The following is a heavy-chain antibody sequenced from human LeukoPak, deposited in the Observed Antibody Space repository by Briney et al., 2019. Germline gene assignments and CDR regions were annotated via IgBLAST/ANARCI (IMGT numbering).Heavy chain of an antibody. CDR3: ARRDYYDSSGYYGPGSDAFDI. V-gene: IGHV1-2*02. CDR2: INPNSGGT. D-gene: IGHD3-22*01. CDR1: GYTFTGYY. J-gene: IGHJ3*02. Sequence: WASVKVSCKASGYTFTGYYMHWVRQAPGQGLEWMGWINPNSGGTNYAQKFQGRVTMTRDTSISTAYMELSRLRSDDTAVYYCARRDYYDSSGYYGPGSDAFDIWGQGTMVTVSS.